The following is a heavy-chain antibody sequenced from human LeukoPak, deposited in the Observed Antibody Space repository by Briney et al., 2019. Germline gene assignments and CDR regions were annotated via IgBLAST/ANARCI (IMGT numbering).Heavy chain of an antibody. CDR1: GFTFSSYG. Sequence: PGGSLRLSCAASGFTFSSYGIHWVRQAPGKGLEWVAFIRYDGSNKYYADSVKGRFTISRDYSKNTLYLQMNSLRAEDTAVYYCAKDQGTFGVVFGPKDYMDVWGKGTTVTVSS. CDR2: IRYDGSNK. D-gene: IGHD3-3*01. CDR3: AKDQGTFGVVFGPKDYMDV. V-gene: IGHV3-30*02. J-gene: IGHJ6*03.